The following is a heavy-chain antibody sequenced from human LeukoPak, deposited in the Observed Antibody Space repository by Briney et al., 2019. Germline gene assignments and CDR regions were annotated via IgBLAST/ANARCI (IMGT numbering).Heavy chain of an antibody. CDR1: GYTSTGYY. D-gene: IGHD2-21*01. V-gene: IGHV1-2*02. Sequence: ASVKVSCKPSGYTSTGYYMHCMRQAPRQGLEWGGWINLNSGDTNYAQKFQGRVTMTRDTSISTAYMELRRLRSDDTAVYYCASWAGGNAPVASFDYWGQGTLVTVSS. CDR2: INLNSGDT. CDR3: ASWAGGNAPVASFDY. J-gene: IGHJ4*02.